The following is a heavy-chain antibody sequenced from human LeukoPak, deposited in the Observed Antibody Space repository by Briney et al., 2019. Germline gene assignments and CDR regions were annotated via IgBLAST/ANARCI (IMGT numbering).Heavy chain of an antibody. J-gene: IGHJ4*02. Sequence: ASVKVSCKASGYTLTSYYMHWVRQAPGQGLEWMGIINPSGGSTSYAQKFQGRVTMTRDTSTSTVYMELSSLRSEDTAVYCCARAVSYIAAAGTGRDYWGQGTLVTVSS. CDR3: ARAVSYIAAAGTGRDY. V-gene: IGHV1-46*01. CDR2: INPSGGST. CDR1: GYTLTSYY. D-gene: IGHD6-13*01.